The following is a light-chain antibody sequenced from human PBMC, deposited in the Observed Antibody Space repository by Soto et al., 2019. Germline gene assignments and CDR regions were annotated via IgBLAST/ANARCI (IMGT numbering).Light chain of an antibody. CDR2: WAS. CDR3: QQDYSTPLT. J-gene: IGKJ4*01. V-gene: IGKV4-1*01. CDR1: QSVLYSSNSKNY. Sequence: DIVMTQSPDSLAVSLGERATINCKSSQSVLYSSNSKNYLAWYQQKPGQPPKLLIYWASTRESGVPDRFSGSGSGTDFTLTISSLQAEDVAVYYCQQDYSTPLTVGGGTKVEIK.